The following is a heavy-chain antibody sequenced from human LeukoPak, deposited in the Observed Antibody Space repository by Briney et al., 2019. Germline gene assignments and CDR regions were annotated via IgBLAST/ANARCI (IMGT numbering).Heavy chain of an antibody. J-gene: IGHJ4*02. V-gene: IGHV3-48*02. CDR3: ARDRDWGFDY. D-gene: IGHD2-21*02. Sequence: GGSLRLSCAASGFTFSSYSMNWVRQAPGKGLEWVSYISRSGSNIYYADSVKGRFTISRDNAKNSLYLQMSSLRDEDTAVYYCARDRDWGFDYWGQGTLVTVSS. CDR1: GFTFSSYS. CDR2: ISRSGSNI.